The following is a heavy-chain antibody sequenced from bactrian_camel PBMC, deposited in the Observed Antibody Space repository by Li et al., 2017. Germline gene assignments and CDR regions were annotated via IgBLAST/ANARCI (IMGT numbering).Heavy chain of an antibody. CDR3: SNRAKDDIATQNDFGF. J-gene: IGHJ6*01. V-gene: IGHV3S31*01. Sequence: VQLVESGGGLVQPGGSLRLSCEASGFSFKDYAMNWVRQAPGKGLEWVSGINSGGDRTFYADSVKGRFTISRDNAKNTLYLQLNSLKTEDTAMYYCSNRAKDDIATQNDFGFWGQGTQVTVS. CDR2: INSGGDRT. D-gene: IGHD4*01. CDR1: GFSFKDYA.